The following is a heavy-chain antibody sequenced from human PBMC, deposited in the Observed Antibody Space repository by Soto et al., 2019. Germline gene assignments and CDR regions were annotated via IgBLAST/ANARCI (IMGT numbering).Heavy chain of an antibody. CDR2: INPIFGAA. Sequence: QVQLVQSGAEVRRPGSSVNVSCKASGGSFSSYAISWVRQAPGQGLEWMGAINPIFGAAHYAQKFQGRVTITADEITSTAYMELTGLSSDDTAVYFCAREGRHFDYWGQGTLVTVSS. J-gene: IGHJ4*02. CDR1: GGSFSSYA. V-gene: IGHV1-69*01. CDR3: AREGRHFDY.